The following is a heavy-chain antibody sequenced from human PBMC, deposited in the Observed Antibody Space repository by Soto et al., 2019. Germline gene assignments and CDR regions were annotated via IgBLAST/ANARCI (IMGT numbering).Heavy chain of an antibody. CDR1: GGTFSSYA. V-gene: IGHV1-69*06. J-gene: IGHJ6*02. CDR3: ASPTREWLPPARDYYYGMDV. Sequence: QVQLVQSGAEVKKPGSSVKVSCKASGGTFSSYAISWVRQAPGQGLEWMGGIIPIFDTANYAQKFQGRVTITADKSTSTAYMELSSLRSEDTAVYYCASPTREWLPPARDYYYGMDVWGQGPTVTVSS. D-gene: IGHD3-3*01. CDR2: IIPIFDTA.